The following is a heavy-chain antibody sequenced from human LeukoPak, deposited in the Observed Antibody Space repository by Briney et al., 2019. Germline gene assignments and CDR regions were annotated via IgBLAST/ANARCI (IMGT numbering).Heavy chain of an antibody. J-gene: IGHJ4*02. Sequence: PSETLSLTCTVSGYSISSCYYWGWIRQPPGKGLEWIGIIYHSGSTYYNPSLKSRVTISVDTSKNQFSLKLSSVTAADTAVYYCARDVITMVRGDFDYWGQGTMVTVSS. CDR1: GYSISSCYY. CDR2: IYHSGST. CDR3: ARDVITMVRGDFDY. D-gene: IGHD3-10*01. V-gene: IGHV4-38-2*02.